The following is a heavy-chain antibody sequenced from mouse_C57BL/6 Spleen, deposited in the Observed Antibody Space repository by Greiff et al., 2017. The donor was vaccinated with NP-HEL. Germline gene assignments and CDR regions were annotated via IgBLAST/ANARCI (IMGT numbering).Heavy chain of an antibody. CDR1: GYSFTGYY. CDR2: INPSTGGT. V-gene: IGHV1-42*01. D-gene: IGHD1-1*01. J-gene: IGHJ2*01. CDR3: ARDTTVVEGYYFDY. Sequence: VQLQQSGPELVKPGASVKISCKASGYSFTGYYMNWVKQSPEKSLEWIGEINPSTGGTTYNQKFKAKAKLTVDKSSSTAYMQLKSLTSEDSAVYYCARDTTVVEGYYFDYWGQGTTLTVSS.